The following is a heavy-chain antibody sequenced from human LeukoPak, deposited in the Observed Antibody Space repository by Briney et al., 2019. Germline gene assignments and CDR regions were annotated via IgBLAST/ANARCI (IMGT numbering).Heavy chain of an antibody. D-gene: IGHD3-3*01. Sequence: PGGSLRLTCAASGFTFSSYSLNWVRQAPGKGLEWVSAISGSGGSTYYADSVKGRFTISRDNSKNTLYLQMNSLRAEDTAVYYCAKESDFWSGSPSSDFDYWGQGTLVTVSS. CDR1: GFTFSSYS. CDR3: AKESDFWSGSPSSDFDY. V-gene: IGHV3-23*01. CDR2: ISGSGGST. J-gene: IGHJ4*02.